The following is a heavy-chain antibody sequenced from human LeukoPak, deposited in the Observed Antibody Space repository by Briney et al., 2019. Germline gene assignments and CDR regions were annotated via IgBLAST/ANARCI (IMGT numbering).Heavy chain of an antibody. CDR1: DYSISSAYY. CDR2: IYHSGST. V-gene: IGHV4-38-2*02. CDR3: ARDHAYCGGDCYFDS. Sequence: SETLSLTCAVSDYSISSAYYWGWIRQPPGKGLEWIGSIYHSGSTDYNPSLKSRVTISVDTSRNQFSLKLRSVTAADTAVYYCARDHAYCGGDCYFDSWGQGTLVTVSS. J-gene: IGHJ4*02. D-gene: IGHD2-21*02.